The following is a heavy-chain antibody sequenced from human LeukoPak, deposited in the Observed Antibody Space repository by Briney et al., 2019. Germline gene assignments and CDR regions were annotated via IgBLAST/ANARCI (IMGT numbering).Heavy chain of an antibody. V-gene: IGHV1-69*04. CDR3: ARDQPRARYIDY. CDR1: GGNFSSSA. J-gene: IGHJ4*02. CDR2: IIPILNIP. Sequence: SVKVSCKASGGNFSSSAISWVRQAPGQGIEWMGRIIPILNIPNYTQKFQGRVTITADKSTSTAYMELSSLRSEDTAVYYWARDQPRARYIDYWGQGTLVTVSS. D-gene: IGHD5-12*01.